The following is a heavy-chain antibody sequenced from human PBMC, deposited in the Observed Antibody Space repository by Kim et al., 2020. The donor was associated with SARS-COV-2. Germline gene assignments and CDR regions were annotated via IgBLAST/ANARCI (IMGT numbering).Heavy chain of an antibody. Sequence: SETLSLTCTVSGGSISSGGYYWSWIRQHPGKGLEWIGYIYYSGSTYYNPSLKSRVTISVDTSKNQFSLKLSSVTAADTAVYYCARAPGIAAAGTMVPGWFDPWGQGTLVTVSS. D-gene: IGHD6-13*01. V-gene: IGHV4-31*03. CDR2: IYYSGST. J-gene: IGHJ5*02. CDR3: ARAPGIAAAGTMVPGWFDP. CDR1: GGSISSGGYY.